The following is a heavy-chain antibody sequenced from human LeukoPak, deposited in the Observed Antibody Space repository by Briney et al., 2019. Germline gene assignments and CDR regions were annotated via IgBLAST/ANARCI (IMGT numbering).Heavy chain of an antibody. J-gene: IGHJ4*02. CDR1: SGSISSYY. Sequence: SETLSLTCTVSSGSISSYYWTWIRQPPGKGLEWIGYIYYTGITNYIPSLNSRVTISVDTSKNQFSLKLSSVTAADTAVYYCARHRYSEYDRVFDYWGQGTLVTVSS. CDR3: ARHRYSEYDRVFDY. V-gene: IGHV4-59*08. CDR2: IYYTGIT. D-gene: IGHD5-12*01.